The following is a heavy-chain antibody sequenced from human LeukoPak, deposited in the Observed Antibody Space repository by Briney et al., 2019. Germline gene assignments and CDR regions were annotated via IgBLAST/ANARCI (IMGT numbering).Heavy chain of an antibody. J-gene: IGHJ4*02. V-gene: IGHV3-48*03. CDR1: GFTFSSYE. CDR2: ISSSGSTI. D-gene: IGHD1-26*01. CDR3: ARAGELYSGSYYFDY. Sequence: PGGSLRLSCAASGFTFSSYEMNWVRQAPGKGLEWVSYISSSGSTIYYADSVKGRFTISRDNAKNSLYLQMNSLRAEDTAVYYCARAGELYSGSYYFDYWGQGTLVTVSS.